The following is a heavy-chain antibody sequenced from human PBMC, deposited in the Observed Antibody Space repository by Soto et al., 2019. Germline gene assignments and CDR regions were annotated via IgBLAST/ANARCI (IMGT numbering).Heavy chain of an antibody. J-gene: IGHJ4*02. CDR3: ARVEDCSSTSCQSIGDY. D-gene: IGHD2-2*01. Sequence: SETLSLTCAVYGGSFSGYYWSWIRQPPGKGLEWIGEINHSGSTNYNPSLKSRVTISVDTSKNQFSLKLRSVTAADTAVYYCARVEDCSSTSCQSIGDYWGQGTMVTVYS. V-gene: IGHV4-34*01. CDR2: INHSGST. CDR1: GGSFSGYY.